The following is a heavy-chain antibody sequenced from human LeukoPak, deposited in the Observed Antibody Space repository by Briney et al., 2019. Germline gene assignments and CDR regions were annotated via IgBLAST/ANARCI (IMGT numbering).Heavy chain of an antibody. CDR1: GFNLNSYA. CDR3: AKEYTPSSPLGELDS. D-gene: IGHD6-6*01. V-gene: IGHV3-30*02. CDR2: IRHNEANS. J-gene: IGHJ4*02. Sequence: GGSLRLSCAVSGFNLNSYAMHWVRQAPGKGLEWVAVIRHNEANSFYADSVQGRFTISRDTSKKLLYLQMNSLRVEDTAVYYCAKEYTPSSPLGELDSWGQGTLVTVSS.